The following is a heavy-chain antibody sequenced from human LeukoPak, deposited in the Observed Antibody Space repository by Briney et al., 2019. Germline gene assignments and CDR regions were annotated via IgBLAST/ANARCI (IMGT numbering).Heavy chain of an antibody. CDR3: ARHNTIFGVLVPLDY. Sequence: SETLSLTCTVSGGSISSNYWSWIRQPAGKGLEWIGRIYTSGSTNYNPSLKSRVTISIDKSKNHFSLNLSSVTAADTAVYYCARHNTIFGVLVPLDYWGQGTLVTVSS. CDR2: IYTSGST. J-gene: IGHJ4*02. CDR1: GGSISSNY. D-gene: IGHD3-3*01. V-gene: IGHV4-4*07.